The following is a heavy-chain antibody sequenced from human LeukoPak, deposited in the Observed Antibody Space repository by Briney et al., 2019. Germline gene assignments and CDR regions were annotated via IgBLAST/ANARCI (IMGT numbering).Heavy chain of an antibody. D-gene: IGHD4/OR15-4a*01. V-gene: IGHV3-30*04. CDR1: GFTFSGYA. CDR3: ARDTLGEGEDANYAVYYFDY. J-gene: IGHJ4*02. CDR2: ISYDGSNK. Sequence: GGSLRLSCAASGFTFSGYAMHWVRQAPGKGLEWVAVISYDGSNKYYADSVKGRFTISRDNSKNTLYLQMNSLRAEDTAVYYCARDTLGEGEDANYAVYYFDYWGQGTPVTVSS.